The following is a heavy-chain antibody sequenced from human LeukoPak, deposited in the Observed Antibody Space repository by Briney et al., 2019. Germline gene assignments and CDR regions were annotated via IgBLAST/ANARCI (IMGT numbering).Heavy chain of an antibody. CDR2: IIPIFGTA. CDR1: GGTFSSYA. D-gene: IGHD2-15*01. Sequence: ASVRVSCKASGGTFSSYAISWVRQAPGQGLEWMGGIIPIFGTANYAQKFQGRVTITTDESTSTAYMELSSLRSEDTAVYYCARGEEYCSGGSCYVLFDYWGQGTLVTASS. V-gene: IGHV1-69*05. J-gene: IGHJ4*02. CDR3: ARGEEYCSGGSCYVLFDY.